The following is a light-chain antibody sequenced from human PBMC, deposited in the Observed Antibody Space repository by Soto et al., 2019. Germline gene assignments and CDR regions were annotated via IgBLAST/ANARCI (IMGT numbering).Light chain of an antibody. Sequence: EIVLTHSPATLSLSPWEIATLSCWASQSVSNYLAWYQQKPGRAPRLLIYDASNRATGIPARFSGSGSGTDFTLTISSLEPEDFAVYYCQQRSNWITFGQGTRLEIK. CDR1: QSVSNY. V-gene: IGKV3-11*01. CDR3: QQRSNWIT. J-gene: IGKJ5*01. CDR2: DAS.